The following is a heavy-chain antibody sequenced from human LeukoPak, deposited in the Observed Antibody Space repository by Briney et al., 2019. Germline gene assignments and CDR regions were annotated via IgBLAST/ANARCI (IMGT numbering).Heavy chain of an antibody. CDR3: AKIPYYYDSSGSRSYFDY. D-gene: IGHD3-22*01. Sequence: GSLRLSCAASGFTFSSYGMHWVRQAPGQGLEWVAFIRYDGSNKYYADSVKGRFTISRDNSKNTLYLQMNSLRAEDTAVYYYAKIPYYYDSSGSRSYFDYWGQGTLVTVSS. V-gene: IGHV3-30*02. J-gene: IGHJ4*02. CDR2: IRYDGSNK. CDR1: GFTFSSYG.